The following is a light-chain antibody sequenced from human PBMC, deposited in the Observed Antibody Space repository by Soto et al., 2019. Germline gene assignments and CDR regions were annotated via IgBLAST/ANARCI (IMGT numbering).Light chain of an antibody. J-gene: IGLJ2*01. Sequence: QSALTQPASVSGSPGQSITISCTGTSSAVGSYNLVSWYQQHPDKAPKLMIYEGSKRPSGVSNRFSGSKSGNTAALTISGLQAEDDADYYCCSYAGSSPVVFGGGTKLTVL. CDR2: EGS. CDR1: SSAVGSYNL. CDR3: CSYAGSSPVV. V-gene: IGLV2-23*01.